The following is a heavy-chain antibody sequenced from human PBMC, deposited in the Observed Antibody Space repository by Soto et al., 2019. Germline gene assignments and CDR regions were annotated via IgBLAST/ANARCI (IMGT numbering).Heavy chain of an antibody. D-gene: IGHD1-26*01. V-gene: IGHV3-7*03. Sequence: GGSLRLSCAASGFTFSSYWMSWVRQAPGNGLEWVANIKQDGSEKYYVDSVKGRFTISRDNAKNSLYLQMNSLRAEDTAVYYCARDHGGSYFDYWGQGTLVTVSS. CDR2: IKQDGSEK. J-gene: IGHJ4*02. CDR3: ARDHGGSYFDY. CDR1: GFTFSSYW.